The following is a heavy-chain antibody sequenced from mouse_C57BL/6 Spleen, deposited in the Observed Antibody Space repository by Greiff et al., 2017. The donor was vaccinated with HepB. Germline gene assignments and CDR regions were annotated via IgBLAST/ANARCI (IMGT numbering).Heavy chain of an antibody. CDR2: INYDGSST. D-gene: IGHD2-4*01. CDR1: GFTFSDYY. CDR3: ARDDYDVYWYFDV. J-gene: IGHJ1*03. V-gene: IGHV5-16*01. Sequence: EVQVVESEGGLVQPGSSMKLSCTASGFTFSDYYMAWVRQVPEKGLEWVANINYDGSSTYYLDSLKSRFIISRDNAKNILYLQMSSLKSEDTATYYCARDDYDVYWYFDVWGTGTTVTVSS.